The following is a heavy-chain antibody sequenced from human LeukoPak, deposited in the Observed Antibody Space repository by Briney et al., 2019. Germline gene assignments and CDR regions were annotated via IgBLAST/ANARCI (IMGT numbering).Heavy chain of an antibody. V-gene: IGHV3-21*06. J-gene: IGHJ4*02. D-gene: IGHD5-12*01. CDR2: ISSSSSYI. CDR1: GPTFSSYS. Sequence: SGASLRLSCAASGPTFSSYSTNWVRQAPGKGLEWVSSISSSSSYIYYAASVKGRFTISRDNAKNSLYLQMSSLRAEDTAVYYCARDVSGYDSAYYFDYWGQGNLVTVSS. CDR3: ARDVSGYDSAYYFDY.